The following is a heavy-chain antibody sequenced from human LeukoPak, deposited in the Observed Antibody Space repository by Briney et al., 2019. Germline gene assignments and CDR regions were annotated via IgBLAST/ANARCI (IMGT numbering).Heavy chain of an antibody. CDR3: ATDQDYDFWNGRFQGAFDT. D-gene: IGHD3-3*01. V-gene: IGHV1-24*01. CDR1: GYTLTELS. J-gene: IGHJ3*02. CDR2: FDPEDGET. Sequence: ASVKVSCKVSGYTLTELSMHWVRQAPGKGLEWMGGFDPEDGETIYAQKFQGRVTMTEDTSTDTAYMELSSLRSEDTAVYYCATDQDYDFWNGRFQGAFDTWGQGTMVTVSS.